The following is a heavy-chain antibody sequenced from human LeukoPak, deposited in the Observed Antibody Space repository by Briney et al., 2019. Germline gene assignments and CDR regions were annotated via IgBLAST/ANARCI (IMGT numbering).Heavy chain of an antibody. J-gene: IGHJ4*02. V-gene: IGHV3-30*02. CDR3: AKDQRGYSYGYGGEDY. CDR1: GFTFISYG. D-gene: IGHD5-18*01. Sequence: PGGSLRLSCAASGFTFISYGMHWVRQAPGKGLEWVAFIRYDGSNKYYADSVKGRFTISRDNSKNTLYLQMNSLRAEDTAVYYCAKDQRGYSYGYGGEDYWGQGTLVTVSS. CDR2: IRYDGSNK.